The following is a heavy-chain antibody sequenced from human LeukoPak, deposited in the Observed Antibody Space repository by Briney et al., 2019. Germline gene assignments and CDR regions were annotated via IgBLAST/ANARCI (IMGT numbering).Heavy chain of an antibody. J-gene: IGHJ3*02. CDR1: GYSFTSYW. D-gene: IGHD3-22*01. CDR3: ASTDLYYDSSGSLGGAFDI. CDR2: IYPGDSDT. Sequence: GESLKISCKGSGYSFTSYWIGWVRQMPGKGLEWMGIIYPGDSDTRYSPSFQGQVTISADKSIGTAYLQWSSLKASDTAMYYCASTDLYYDSSGSLGGAFDIWGQGTMVTVSS. V-gene: IGHV5-51*01.